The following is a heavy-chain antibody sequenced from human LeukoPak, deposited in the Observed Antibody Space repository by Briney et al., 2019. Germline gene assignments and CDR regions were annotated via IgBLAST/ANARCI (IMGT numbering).Heavy chain of an antibody. V-gene: IGHV4-4*09. J-gene: IGHJ4*02. CDR1: GASISHYF. CDR2: VHTSAGG. CDR3: ARLGSYHDF. Sequence: PSETLSLTCTVSGASISHYFWSRVRQTPEGGLEWMGHVHTSAGGTYYPSLKTRLTMSIDTSRSQLSLKLTFVTAADTAVYFCARLGSYHDFWGQGALVTVSS. D-gene: IGHD1-26*01.